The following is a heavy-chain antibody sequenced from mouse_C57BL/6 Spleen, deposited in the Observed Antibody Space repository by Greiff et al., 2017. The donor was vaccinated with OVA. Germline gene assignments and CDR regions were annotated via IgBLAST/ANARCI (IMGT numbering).Heavy chain of an antibody. D-gene: IGHD1-1*01. CDR3: ARYRNGSSHWYFDV. CDR1: GYTFTSYW. V-gene: IGHV1-52*01. Sequence: QVQLQQPGAELVRPGSSVKLSCKASGYTFTSYWLHWVKQRPIQGLEWIGNIDPSDSETHYNQKFKDKATLTVDKSSSTAYMQLSSLTSEDSAVYYCARYRNGSSHWYFDVWGTGTTVTVSS. J-gene: IGHJ1*03. CDR2: IDPSDSET.